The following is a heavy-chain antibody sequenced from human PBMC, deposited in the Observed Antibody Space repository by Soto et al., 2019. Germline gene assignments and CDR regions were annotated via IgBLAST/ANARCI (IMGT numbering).Heavy chain of an antibody. CDR2: IVSDGSAI. CDR1: GFPFRFYG. D-gene: IGHD3-3*02. Sequence: TGGSLRLSCAVSGFPFRFYGFHWVRQSPGKGLEWLGVIVSDGSAIYHADSLEGRFFISRDNSKDILYLQMNSLRVEDTAVYYCARDDAFDNENGFDMWGQGTMVTVSS. CDR3: ARDDAFDNENGFDM. J-gene: IGHJ3*02. V-gene: IGHV3-33*01.